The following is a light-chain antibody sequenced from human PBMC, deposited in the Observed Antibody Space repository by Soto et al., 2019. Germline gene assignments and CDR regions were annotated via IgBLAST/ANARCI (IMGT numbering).Light chain of an antibody. CDR3: QQRRT. CDR2: GAS. J-gene: IGKJ1*01. CDR1: QSVSSN. V-gene: IGKV3-15*01. Sequence: EIVMTQSPATLSVSPGERATLSCRASQSVSSNLAWYQQKPGQAPRLLIYGASTRATGIPARFSGSGSGTEFTHTISSLQSEDFAVYYCQQRRTFGQGTKVEIK.